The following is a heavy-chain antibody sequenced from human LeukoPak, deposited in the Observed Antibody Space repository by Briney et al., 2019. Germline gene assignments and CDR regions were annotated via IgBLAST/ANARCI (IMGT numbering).Heavy chain of an antibody. V-gene: IGHV3-74*01. CDR2: INSDGSST. CDR1: GFTFSSYW. D-gene: IGHD6-19*01. Sequence: GGSLRLSCAASGFTFSSYWMHWVRQAPGKGLVWVSRINSDGSSTSYADSVKGRSTISRDNAKNTLYLQMNSLRAEDTAVYYCARASSGWYTDSNFDYWGQGTLVTVSS. CDR3: ARASSGWYTDSNFDY. J-gene: IGHJ4*02.